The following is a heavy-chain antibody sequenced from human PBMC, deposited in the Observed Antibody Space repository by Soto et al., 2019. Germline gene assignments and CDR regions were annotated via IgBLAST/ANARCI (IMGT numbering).Heavy chain of an antibody. J-gene: IGHJ4*02. CDR2: ITGNGGST. V-gene: IGHV3-23*01. Sequence: EVQLLDSGGGLAQPGGSLRLSCAASGFTFSNYAMTWVRQAPGKGLEWVSIITGNGGSTYYADSVKGRFTISRDNSQNTLDLEMNSLRVEDTAVYYCAKLPLGYCNGGTCYRDFDYWGQGTLVTVSS. D-gene: IGHD2-15*01. CDR1: GFTFSNYA. CDR3: AKLPLGYCNGGTCYRDFDY.